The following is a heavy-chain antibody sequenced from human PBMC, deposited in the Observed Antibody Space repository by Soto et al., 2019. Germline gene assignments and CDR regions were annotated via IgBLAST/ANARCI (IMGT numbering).Heavy chain of an antibody. V-gene: IGHV4-59*01. D-gene: IGHD3-3*01. CDR1: GGSISSYY. Sequence: QVQLQESGPGLVKPSETLSLTCTVSGGSISSYYWSWIRQPPGKGLEWIGYIYYSGSTNYNPSLKSRGTISVDTSKNQFSLKLSSVTAADTAVYYCASQGSGDFWSGYFYWGQGTLVTVSS. CDR3: ASQGSGDFWSGYFY. J-gene: IGHJ4*02. CDR2: IYYSGST.